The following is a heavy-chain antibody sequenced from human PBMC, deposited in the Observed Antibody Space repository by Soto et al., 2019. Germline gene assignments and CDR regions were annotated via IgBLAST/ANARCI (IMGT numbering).Heavy chain of an antibody. V-gene: IGHV4-39*01. J-gene: IGHJ4*02. Sequence: PSETLSLTCTVTVDSISSSSYCWGWIRQPRGKGLEWIASIYYSGSTYNTPSLRSRVSMSTDTSKDQSSLKLKSVTAADTALYFCARQRTSVVTQAYFDVWGPGSLVTVSS. D-gene: IGHD2-21*02. CDR2: IYYSGST. CDR1: VDSISSSSYC. CDR3: ARQRTSVVTQAYFDV.